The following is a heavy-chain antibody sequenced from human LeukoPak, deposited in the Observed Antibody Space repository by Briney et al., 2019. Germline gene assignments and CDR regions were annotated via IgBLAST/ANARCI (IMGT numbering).Heavy chain of an antibody. V-gene: IGHV3-30*18. CDR1: GFTFNTYG. CDR3: AKAAYCTSTSCHFSGYAQRPLDS. Sequence: GGSLRLSCVASGFTFNTYGIHWVRQAPGKGLEWVAGISSDGNNKDYSDSVKGRFTISRDNSKNTLYLQMNSLRAENTAVYYCAKAAYCTSTSCHFSGYAQRPLDSWGQGTLVTVSS. D-gene: IGHD2-2*01. J-gene: IGHJ4*02. CDR2: ISSDGNNK.